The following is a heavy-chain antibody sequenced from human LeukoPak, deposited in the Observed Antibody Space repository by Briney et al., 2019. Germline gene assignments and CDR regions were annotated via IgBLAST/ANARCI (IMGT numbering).Heavy chain of an antibody. J-gene: IGHJ4*02. V-gene: IGHV3-21*01. CDR3: ARVDNWNEVTDDY. D-gene: IGHD1-20*01. CDR1: GFTFSTYA. CDR2: ISSSSKYI. Sequence: GGSLRLSCAASGFTFSTYARTWVRQAPGKGLEWVSSISSSSKYIYYADSVKGRFTISRDNARNSLYLQMNSLRAEDTAVYYCARVDNWNEVTDDYWGQGTLVTVSS.